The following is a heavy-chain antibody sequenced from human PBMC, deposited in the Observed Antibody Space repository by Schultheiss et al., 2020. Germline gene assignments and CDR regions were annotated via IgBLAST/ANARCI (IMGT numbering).Heavy chain of an antibody. D-gene: IGHD6-19*01. CDR3: AMSPYSSGWYDWYFDL. CDR1: GGSISSGGYY. J-gene: IGHJ2*01. CDR2: IYTSGST. V-gene: IGHV4-61*08. Sequence: SETLSLTCTVSGGSISSGGYYWSWIRQPPGKGLEWIGRIYTSGSTNYNPSLKSRVTISVDTSKNQFSLKLSSVTAADTAVYYCAMSPYSSGWYDWYFDLWGRGTLVTVSS.